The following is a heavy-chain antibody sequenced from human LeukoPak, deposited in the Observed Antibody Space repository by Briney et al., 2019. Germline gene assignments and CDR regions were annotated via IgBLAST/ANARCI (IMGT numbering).Heavy chain of an antibody. D-gene: IGHD4-17*01. CDR2: IWYDGSNK. V-gene: IGHV3-33*01. CDR1: GFTFSSYG. J-gene: IGHJ4*02. Sequence: GGSLRLSCAASGFTFSSYGMHWVRQAPGNRLEWVAVIWYDGSNKYYADSVKGRFTISRDNSKNTLYPQMNSLRAEDTAVYYCARDLWATVTSPSGYWGQGTLVTVSS. CDR3: ARDLWATVTSPSGY.